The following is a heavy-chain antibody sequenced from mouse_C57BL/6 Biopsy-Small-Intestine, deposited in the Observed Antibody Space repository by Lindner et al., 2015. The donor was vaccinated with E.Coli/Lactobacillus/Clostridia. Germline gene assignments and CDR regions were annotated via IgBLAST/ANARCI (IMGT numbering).Heavy chain of an antibody. V-gene: IGHV1-81*01. J-gene: IGHJ2*01. CDR2: IYPRSGNI. CDR1: GYTFTNYG. D-gene: IGHD1-1*01. Sequence: VQLQESGAELARPGASAKLSCRASGYTFTNYGISWVKQRTGQGLEWIGEIYPRSGNINYNEKFQGKATLTADNSSSTAFMELRSLTSGDSAVYLCARFFSLDYYGGPFDYWGQGTTLTVSS. CDR3: ARFFSLDYYGGPFDY.